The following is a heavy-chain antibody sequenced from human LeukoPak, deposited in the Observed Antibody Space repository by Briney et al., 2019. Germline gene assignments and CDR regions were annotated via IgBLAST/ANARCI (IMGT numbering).Heavy chain of an antibody. V-gene: IGHV1-18*01. CDR2: ISAYNGNT. Sequence: ASVKVSCKASGYTFTSYGISWVRQAPGQGLEWMGWISAYNGNTNYAQKLQGRVTMTTDTSTSTAYMELRSLRSDDTAVYFCARDARRRYCSTASCYRGWFDPWGQGTLVTVSS. J-gene: IGHJ5*02. CDR3: ARDARRRYCSTASCYRGWFDP. CDR1: GYTFTSYG. D-gene: IGHD2-2*01.